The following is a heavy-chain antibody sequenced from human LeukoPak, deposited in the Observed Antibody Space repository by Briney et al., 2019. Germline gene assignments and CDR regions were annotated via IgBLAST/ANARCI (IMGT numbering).Heavy chain of an antibody. CDR1: GFTFSSYW. Sequence: GGSLRLSCAASGFTFSSYWMHWVRQAPGKGLVWVSRINTDGSSTSYADSVKGRFTISRDNSGNIISLQMNNLTTEDTAIYYCAREKFDSWGQGALVTVSP. V-gene: IGHV3-74*01. J-gene: IGHJ5*01. CDR2: INTDGSST. CDR3: AREKFDS.